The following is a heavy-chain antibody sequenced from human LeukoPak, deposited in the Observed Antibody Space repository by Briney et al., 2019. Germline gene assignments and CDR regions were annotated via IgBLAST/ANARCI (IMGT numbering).Heavy chain of an antibody. J-gene: IGHJ4*02. CDR1: GGSISSSSYY. CDR3: ARHESAVGALFH. D-gene: IGHD1-26*01. CDR2: IYYSGST. V-gene: IGHV4-39*01. Sequence: PSETLSLTCTVSGGSISSSSYYWGWIRQPPGKGLEWIGSIYYSGSTYYNPSLKSRVTISVDTSKNQFSLKLSSVTAADTAVYYCARHESAVGALFHWGQGMLVTVSS.